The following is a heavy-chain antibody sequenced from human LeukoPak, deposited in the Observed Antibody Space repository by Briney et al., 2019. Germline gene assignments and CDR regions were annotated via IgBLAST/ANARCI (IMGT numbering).Heavy chain of an antibody. CDR1: GGSLSNYY. V-gene: IGHV4-59*01. D-gene: IGHD3-9*01. CDR2: IYYSGST. CDR3: ARMPDILTGLDS. Sequence: PSETLSLTCTVSGGSLSNYYWNWIRQPPGKGLEWIAYIYYSGSTNYNPSLKSRVTISLDTSKNQFSLKLSSVTTADTAVYYCARMPDILTGLDSWGQGTLVTVSS. J-gene: IGHJ4*02.